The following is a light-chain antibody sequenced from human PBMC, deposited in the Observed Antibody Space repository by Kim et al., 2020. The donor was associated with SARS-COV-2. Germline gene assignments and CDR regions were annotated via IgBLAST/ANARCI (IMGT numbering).Light chain of an antibody. CDR3: QQYNNWPRRT. CDR1: QSVSSN. J-gene: IGKJ1*01. V-gene: IGKV3-15*01. Sequence: EIVMTQSPATLSVSPGERATLSCRASQSVSSNLAWYQQKPGQAPRLLIYGASTRATGIPARFSGSGSGTEFTLTISSLQSEDFAVYYCQQYNNWPRRTFGQGTKVDIQ. CDR2: GAS.